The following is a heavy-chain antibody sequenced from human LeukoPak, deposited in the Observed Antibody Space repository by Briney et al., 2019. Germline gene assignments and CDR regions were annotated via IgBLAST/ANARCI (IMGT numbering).Heavy chain of an antibody. Sequence: GASVKVSCKASGYTFTAYYIHWVRQAPGQGLEWMGWINPNSGGTNYAQKLQGRVTMTTDTSTSTAYMELRSLRSDDTAVYYCARGRTSASVAYWGQGTLVTVSS. D-gene: IGHD2-2*01. V-gene: IGHV1-2*02. J-gene: IGHJ4*02. CDR3: ARGRTSASVAY. CDR2: INPNSGGT. CDR1: GYTFTAYY.